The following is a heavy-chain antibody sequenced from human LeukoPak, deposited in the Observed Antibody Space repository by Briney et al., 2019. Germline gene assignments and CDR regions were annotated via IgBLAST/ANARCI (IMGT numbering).Heavy chain of an antibody. CDR3: AREYYYGSSGQPYFDY. J-gene: IGHJ4*02. Sequence: ASVKVSCKASGYTFTSYGISWVRQAPGQGLEWMGWISAYNGNTNYAQKLQGRVTMTTDTSTSTAYMELRSLRSDDTAVYYCAREYYYGSSGQPYFDYWGQGTLVTVSS. D-gene: IGHD3-22*01. V-gene: IGHV1-18*01. CDR1: GYTFTSYG. CDR2: ISAYNGNT.